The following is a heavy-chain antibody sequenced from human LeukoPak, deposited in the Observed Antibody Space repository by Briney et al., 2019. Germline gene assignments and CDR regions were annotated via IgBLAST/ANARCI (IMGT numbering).Heavy chain of an antibody. V-gene: IGHV3-53*01. CDR2: IYSGGST. D-gene: IGHD3-10*01. Sequence: GGSLRLSCAASGFTVSSNYMSWVRQAPGKGLEWVSVIYSGGSTYYADSVKGRFTISRDNSKNTLYLQMNSLRAEDTAVYYCARDGRMVRGTSYWSQGTLVTVSS. CDR3: ARDGRMVRGTSY. CDR1: GFTVSSNY. J-gene: IGHJ4*02.